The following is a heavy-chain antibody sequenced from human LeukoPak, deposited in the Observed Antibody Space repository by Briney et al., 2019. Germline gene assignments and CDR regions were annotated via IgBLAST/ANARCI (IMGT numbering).Heavy chain of an antibody. D-gene: IGHD3-16*01. J-gene: IGHJ4*02. CDR2: IYYSGNT. V-gene: IGHV4-39*07. CDR1: GGSISSSHYY. CDR3: ARDWGGYYYFDY. Sequence: PSETLSLTCTVSGGSISSSHYYWGWVRQPPGKGLEWIGSIYYSGNTYYNPSLKSRVTISVDTSKNQFSLKLSSVTAADTAVYYCARDWGGYYYFDYWGQGTLVTVSS.